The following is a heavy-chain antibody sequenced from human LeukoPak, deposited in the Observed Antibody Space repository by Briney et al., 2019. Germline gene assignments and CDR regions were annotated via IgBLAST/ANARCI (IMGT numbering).Heavy chain of an antibody. CDR2: IYYSGST. D-gene: IGHD2/OR15-2a*01. CDR3: ARELSMGFDP. J-gene: IGHJ5*02. V-gene: IGHV4-31*11. CDR1: GGSISNGGYY. Sequence: SQTLSLTCAVSGGSISNGGYYWSWIRQHPGKGLEWIGYIYYSGSTYYNPSLKSRVTISVDTSKNQFSLKLSSVTAADTAVYYCARELSMGFDPWGQGTLVTVSS.